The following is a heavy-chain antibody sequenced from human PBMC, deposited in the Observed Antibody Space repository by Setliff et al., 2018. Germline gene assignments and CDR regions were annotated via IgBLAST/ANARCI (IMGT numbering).Heavy chain of an antibody. CDR1: GYSVRSGYY. CDR3: VRGIGNP. V-gene: IGHV4-38-2*01. CDR2: IFHSGKT. Sequence: PSETLSLTCAVSGYSVRSGYYWGWVRQPQGKGLEWIGSIFHSGKTYYNPSLQSRVTISIETSKNQFSLKLNSVNDADTAVYYCVRGIGNPWGQGTLVTVSS. J-gene: IGHJ5*02.